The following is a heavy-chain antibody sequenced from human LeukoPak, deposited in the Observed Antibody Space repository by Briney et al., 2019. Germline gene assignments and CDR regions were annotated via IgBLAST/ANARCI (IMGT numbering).Heavy chain of an antibody. CDR1: GGTFSSYA. CDR3: ARVASSGGGASFDY. CDR2: IIPIFGTA. Sequence: SVKVSCKASGGTFSSYAISWVRQAPGQGLEWMGGIIPIFGTANYAQKFQGRVTITADESTSTAYMELRSLRSDDTAVYYCARVASSGGGASFDYWGQGTLVTVSS. J-gene: IGHJ4*02. V-gene: IGHV1-69*13. D-gene: IGHD6-19*01.